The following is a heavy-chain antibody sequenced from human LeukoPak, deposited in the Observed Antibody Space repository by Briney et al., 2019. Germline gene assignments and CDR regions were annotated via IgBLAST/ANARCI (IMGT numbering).Heavy chain of an antibody. V-gene: IGHV3-21*01. CDR2: ISSSSSYM. CDR1: GFTFSSYS. Sequence: GGSLRLSCAASGFTFSSYSMNWVRQAPGKGLEWVSSISSSSSYMYYADSVKGRFTISRDNAKNSLYLQMNSLRAEDTAVYYCARDSPIGGRAFDIWGQGTMVAVSS. J-gene: IGHJ3*02. CDR3: ARDSPIGGRAFDI. D-gene: IGHD1-26*01.